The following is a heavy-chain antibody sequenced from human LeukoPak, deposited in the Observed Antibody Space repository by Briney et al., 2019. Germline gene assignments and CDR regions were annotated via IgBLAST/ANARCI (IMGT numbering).Heavy chain of an antibody. CDR3: ARDRSLTWYYSSSGENWFDP. D-gene: IGHD6-13*01. CDR1: GFTFSSYW. J-gene: IGHJ5*02. V-gene: IGHV3-33*08. Sequence: PGGSLRLSCAASGFTFSSYWMSWVRQAPGKGLEWVAVIWYDGSNKYYADSVKGRFTISRDNSKNTLYLQMNSLRAEDTAVYYCARDRSLTWYYSSSGENWFDPWGQGTLVTVSS. CDR2: IWYDGSNK.